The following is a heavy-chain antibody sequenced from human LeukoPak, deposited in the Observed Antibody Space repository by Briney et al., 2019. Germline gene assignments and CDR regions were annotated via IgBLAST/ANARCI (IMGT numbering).Heavy chain of an antibody. CDR1: GGSISSYY. Sequence: SETLSLTCTVSGGSISSYYWSWIRQPAGKGLEWIGRIYTSGSTNYNPSLKSRVTMSVDTSKNRFSLKLSSVTAADTAVYYCARLYYYGSGSYCNFYYYMDVWGKGTTVTVSS. D-gene: IGHD3-10*01. V-gene: IGHV4-4*07. CDR3: ARLYYYGSGSYCNFYYYMDV. CDR2: IYTSGST. J-gene: IGHJ6*03.